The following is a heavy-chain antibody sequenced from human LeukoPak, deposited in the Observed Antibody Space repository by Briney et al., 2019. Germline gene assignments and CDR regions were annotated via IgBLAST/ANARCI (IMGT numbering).Heavy chain of an antibody. Sequence: GGSLRLSCSASGFTFSSYAMHWVRQAPGKGLEYVSAISSNGDSTYYADSVKGRFTISRDNSKNTLYLQMSSLRAEDTAVYYCVKDGVIAAAATLHFDYWGQGTLVTVSS. D-gene: IGHD6-13*01. CDR1: GFTFSSYA. CDR3: VKDGVIAAAATLHFDY. CDR2: ISSNGDST. J-gene: IGHJ4*02. V-gene: IGHV3-64D*06.